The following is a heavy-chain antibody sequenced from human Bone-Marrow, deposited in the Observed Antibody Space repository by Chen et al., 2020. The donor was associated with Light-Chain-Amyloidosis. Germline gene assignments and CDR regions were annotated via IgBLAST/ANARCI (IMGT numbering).Heavy chain of an antibody. Sequence: VQVVESGGGLVQPGGSLRLSCAASGFTFSSYGLHWVRQAPGKGLEWVAFIRHDGSNKYYADSVKGRFTISRDNSKNTLYLQMNSLRAEDTAVYFCAKAVARWLLLQPDYWGQGTLVTVSS. CDR2: IRHDGSNK. CDR1: GFTFSSYG. CDR3: AKAVARWLLLQPDY. J-gene: IGHJ4*02. V-gene: IGHV3-30*02. D-gene: IGHD5-12*01.